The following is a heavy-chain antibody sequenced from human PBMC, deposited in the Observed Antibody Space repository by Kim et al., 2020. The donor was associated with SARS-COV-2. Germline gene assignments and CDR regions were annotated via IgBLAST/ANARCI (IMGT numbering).Heavy chain of an antibody. CDR1: GYTFTSYG. V-gene: IGHV1-18*04. J-gene: IGHJ4*02. CDR3: AREGERDGYNNLGFDY. Sequence: ASVKVSCKASGYTFTSYGISWVRQAPGQGLEWMGWISAYNGNTNYAQKLQGRVTMTTDTSTSTAYMELRSLRSDDTAVYYCAREGERDGYNNLGFDYWGQGTLVTVSS. D-gene: IGHD3-16*01. CDR2: ISAYNGNT.